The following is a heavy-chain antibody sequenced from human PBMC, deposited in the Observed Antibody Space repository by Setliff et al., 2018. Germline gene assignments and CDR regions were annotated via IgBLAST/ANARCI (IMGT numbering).Heavy chain of an antibody. J-gene: IGHJ3*01. CDR1: GYIFSSYG. CDR2: ISSYNNDVT. CDR3: AISTLSICTGGSCPNVFDV. V-gene: IGHV1-18*01. D-gene: IGHD2-8*02. Sequence: ASVKVSCKAPGYIFSSYGVSWVRQAPGQGLECMGWISSYNNDVTNFAQRFQGRVSMTTDTSTNAAYMELRGLRSDDTAMYYCAISTLSICTGGSCPNVFDVWGQGTMVTVSS.